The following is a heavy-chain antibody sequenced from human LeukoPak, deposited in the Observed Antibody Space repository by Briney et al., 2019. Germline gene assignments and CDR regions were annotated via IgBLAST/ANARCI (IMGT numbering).Heavy chain of an antibody. CDR3: AKDNGGSYFGSGVGFDY. Sequence: GGSLRLSCAASGFTFSSYAMSWVRQAPGKGLEWVSAISGSGGSTYYADSVKGRFTISRDNSKNTLYLQMNSLRAEDTAVYYCAKDNGGSYFGSGVGFDYWGQGTLVTVSS. D-gene: IGHD1-26*01. J-gene: IGHJ4*02. CDR2: ISGSGGST. V-gene: IGHV3-23*01. CDR1: GFTFSSYA.